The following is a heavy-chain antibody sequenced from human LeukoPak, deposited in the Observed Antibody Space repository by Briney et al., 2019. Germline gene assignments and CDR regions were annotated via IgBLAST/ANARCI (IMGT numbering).Heavy chain of an antibody. D-gene: IGHD4-17*01. CDR3: ARANGDYGAWFDP. Sequence: SETLSLTCTVSGGSISSSSYYWGWIRQPPGKGLEWIGSIYYSGSTYYNPSLKSRVTISVDTSKNQFSLKLSSVTAADTAVYYCARANGDYGAWFDPWGQGTLVTVSS. J-gene: IGHJ5*02. CDR1: GGSISSSSYY. CDR2: IYYSGST. V-gene: IGHV4-39*07.